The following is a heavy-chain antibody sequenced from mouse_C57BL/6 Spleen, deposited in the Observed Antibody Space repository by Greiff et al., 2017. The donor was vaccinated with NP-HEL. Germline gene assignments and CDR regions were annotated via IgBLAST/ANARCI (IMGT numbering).Heavy chain of an antibody. CDR1: GFTFSSYA. J-gene: IGHJ3*01. CDR3: TRAYGSSPWFAY. D-gene: IGHD1-1*01. V-gene: IGHV5-9-1*02. Sequence: EVMLVESGEGLVKPGGSLKLSCAASGFTFSSYAMSWVRQTPEKRLEWVAYISSGGDYIYYADTVKGRFTISRDNARNTLYLQMSSLKSEDTAMYYCTRAYGSSPWFAYWGKGTLVTVSA. CDR2: ISSGGDYI.